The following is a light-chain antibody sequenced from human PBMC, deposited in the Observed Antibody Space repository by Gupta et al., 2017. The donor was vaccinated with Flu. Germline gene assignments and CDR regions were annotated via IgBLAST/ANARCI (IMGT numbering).Light chain of an antibody. Sequence: ATLYLSPGERATLSCRASQSVGTYLAWFQQKPGQTPRLLVYDASNRDTGIPARFSGSGSGKDVTLTISSREPEDFAVYYCQKRSNWPPYTFGQGTRLEI. J-gene: IGKJ2*01. CDR2: DAS. V-gene: IGKV3-11*01. CDR3: QKRSNWPPYT. CDR1: QSVGTY.